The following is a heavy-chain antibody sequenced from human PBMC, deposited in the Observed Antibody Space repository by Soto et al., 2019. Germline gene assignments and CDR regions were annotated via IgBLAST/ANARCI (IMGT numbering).Heavy chain of an antibody. Sequence: PGESLKISCKGSGYSFTSYWIGWVRQMPGKGLEWMGIIYPGDSDTKYNPSFQGQVTISADKSITTTYLQWSSLKASDTAIYYCAASIFYYGMDVRGQGTTITVSS. J-gene: IGHJ6*02. CDR1: GYSFTSYW. CDR2: IYPGDSDT. CDR3: AASIFYYGMDV. V-gene: IGHV5-51*01.